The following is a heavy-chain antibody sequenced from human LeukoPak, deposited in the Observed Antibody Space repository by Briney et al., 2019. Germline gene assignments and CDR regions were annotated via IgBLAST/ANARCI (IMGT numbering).Heavy chain of an antibody. Sequence: GASVKVSCKASGYTFTGYYIHWVRQAPGQGLEWMGRINPNSGGTNYAQKFQGRVTMTRDTSISTAYMELSRLRSDDTAVYYCARVQGSSSWYSEGRFDPWGQGTLVTVSS. J-gene: IGHJ5*02. V-gene: IGHV1-2*02. D-gene: IGHD6-13*01. CDR3: ARVQGSSSWYSEGRFDP. CDR1: GYTFTGYY. CDR2: INPNSGGT.